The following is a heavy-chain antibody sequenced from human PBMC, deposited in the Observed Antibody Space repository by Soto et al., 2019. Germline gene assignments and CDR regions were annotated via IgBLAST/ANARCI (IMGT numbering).Heavy chain of an antibody. CDR2: IYDSGNT. J-gene: IGHJ6*02. CDR3: TRGSYCSRPGCCALAMDV. Sequence: QVQLQESGPGLVKPSEALSLTCTVSGGSIRTYFWSWIRQPPGKGLEWIGYIYDSGNTNYNPSLNRRVAMSIDTTRNQFALKLGSVTAADTAVYYCTRGSYCSRPGCCALAMDVWGQGTSVTVS. V-gene: IGHV4-59*01. CDR1: GGSIRTYF. D-gene: IGHD2-2*01.